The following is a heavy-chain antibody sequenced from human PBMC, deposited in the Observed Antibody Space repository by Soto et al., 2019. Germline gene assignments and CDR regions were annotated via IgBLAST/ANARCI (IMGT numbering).Heavy chain of an antibody. D-gene: IGHD2-2*03. J-gene: IGHJ4*02. CDR3: AICLAATGYCFFYF. CDR2: ITDSSGST. Sequence: GGSLRLSCAASGFTFSSYAMTWVRQAPGKGLEWVSSITDSSGSTYYADSVKGRFTISRDNSKNTLYLHLNSLRAEDTAVYYCAICLAATGYCFFYFWGQGTLVTVSS. CDR1: GFTFSSYA. V-gene: IGHV3-23*01.